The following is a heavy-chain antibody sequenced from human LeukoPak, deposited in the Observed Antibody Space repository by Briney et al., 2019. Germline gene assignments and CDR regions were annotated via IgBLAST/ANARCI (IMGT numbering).Heavy chain of an antibody. CDR1: GFTFSGSA. Sequence: GGSLRLSCAASGFTFSGSAMHWVRQASGKGLEWVGRIRSKANSYATAYAASVKGRFTISRDDSKNTAYLQMNSLKTEDTAVYYCTRQGSDSSGYYRIWGQGTLVTVSS. D-gene: IGHD3-22*01. CDR3: TRQGSDSSGYYRI. V-gene: IGHV3-73*01. J-gene: IGHJ4*02. CDR2: IRSKANSYAT.